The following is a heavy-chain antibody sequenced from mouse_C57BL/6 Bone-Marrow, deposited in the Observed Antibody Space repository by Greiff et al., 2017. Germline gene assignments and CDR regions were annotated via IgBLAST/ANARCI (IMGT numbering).Heavy chain of an antibody. CDR2: INPSSGYT. CDR1: GYTFTSYW. J-gene: IGHJ2*01. V-gene: IGHV1-7*01. CDR3: ARKSYYFDY. Sequence: QVQLQQSGAELAKPGASVKLSCKASGYTFTSYWMHWVKQRPGQGLEWIGYINPSSGYTKYNQKFKDKAKLTADKSASTAYMQLSSLTYEDSSVYYCARKSYYFDYWGQGTTLTVSS.